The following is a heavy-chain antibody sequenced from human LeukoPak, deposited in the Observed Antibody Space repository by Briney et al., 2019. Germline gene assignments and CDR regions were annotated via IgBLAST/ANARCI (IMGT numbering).Heavy chain of an antibody. CDR3: ARATYCSGGSCYHGAGYYYMDV. CDR1: GDSISGFY. CDR2: IHYRGTT. J-gene: IGHJ6*03. Sequence: PSETLSLTCTVSGDSISGFYWSWIRQPPGKGLEWIGYIHYRGTTNYNPSLKSRLTISVDTSKNQFSLKLSSVTAADTAVYYCARATYCSGGSCYHGAGYYYMDVWGKGTTVTVSS. V-gene: IGHV4-59*01. D-gene: IGHD2-15*01.